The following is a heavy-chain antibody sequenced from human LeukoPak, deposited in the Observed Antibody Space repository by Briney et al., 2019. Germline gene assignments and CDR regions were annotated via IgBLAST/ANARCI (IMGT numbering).Heavy chain of an antibody. CDR3: ARDSGSKHDY. CDR1: GGSLSPYY. Sequence: PSETLSLTCTVSGGSLSPYYWTWIRQSPGKGLECIGYVYATGTATYNPSLRSRITISVDTSKNQFSLKLTSVTAADMAIYCCARDSGSKHDYWGQGTLVTVSS. V-gene: IGHV4-59*01. D-gene: IGHD1-26*01. J-gene: IGHJ4*02. CDR2: VYATGTA.